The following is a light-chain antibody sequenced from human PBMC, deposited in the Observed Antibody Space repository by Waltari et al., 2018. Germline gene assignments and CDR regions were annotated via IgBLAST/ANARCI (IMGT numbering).Light chain of an antibody. V-gene: IGKV1-5*03. Sequence: DIQMTRSPSSLSASVGDRVTFTGRPSQCNSSWLAWYQEKPGKAPKLLSYKASSLQSGFPSRFSGSGSGKDFTLTVNSLQPEDFATYYCQQYRSAPPTFGPGTKL. CDR2: KAS. CDR1: QCNSSW. CDR3: QQYRSAPPT. J-gene: IGKJ3*01.